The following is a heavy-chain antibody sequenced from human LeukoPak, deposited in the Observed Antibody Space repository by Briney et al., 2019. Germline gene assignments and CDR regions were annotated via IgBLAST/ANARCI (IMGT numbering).Heavy chain of an antibody. J-gene: IGHJ4*02. D-gene: IGHD4-11*01. CDR3: AKGPLDYIHGTQYFDS. CDR1: GFTFSSYG. Sequence: GRSLRLSCAASGFTFSSYGMRWVRQAPGKGLEWVAVISYDGSNKYYADSVKGRFTISRDNSKNTLYLQMNSLRAEDTAVYYCAKGPLDYIHGTQYFDSWGRGTLVTVSP. V-gene: IGHV3-30*18. CDR2: ISYDGSNK.